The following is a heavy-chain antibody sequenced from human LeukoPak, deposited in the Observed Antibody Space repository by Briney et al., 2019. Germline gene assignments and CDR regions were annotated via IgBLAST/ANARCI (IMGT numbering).Heavy chain of an antibody. CDR1: GFTFSSYS. V-gene: IGHV3-21*01. CDR2: ISSSSSYI. D-gene: IGHD6-19*01. J-gene: IGHJ4*02. Sequence: GGSLRLSCAASGFTFSSYSMNWVRQAPGKGLEWVSSISSSSSYIYYADSVKGRFTISRDNAKNSLYLQMNSLRAEDTAVYYCARDGSSGWYEALDYWGQGTLVTVSS. CDR3: ARDGSSGWYEALDY.